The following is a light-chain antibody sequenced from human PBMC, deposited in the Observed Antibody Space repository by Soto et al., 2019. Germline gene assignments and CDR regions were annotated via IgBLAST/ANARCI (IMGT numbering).Light chain of an antibody. CDR2: DAS. J-gene: IGKJ3*01. CDR3: QHRANWLGT. Sequence: EIVLTQSPATLSLSPGERATLSCTASQSVGSFLAWYQQKSGQAPRLLIYDASNRPPGIPARFSGSGSGTDFTLTISSLEPEDFAVYYCQHRANWLGTFGPGTKVDLK. CDR1: QSVGSF. V-gene: IGKV3-11*01.